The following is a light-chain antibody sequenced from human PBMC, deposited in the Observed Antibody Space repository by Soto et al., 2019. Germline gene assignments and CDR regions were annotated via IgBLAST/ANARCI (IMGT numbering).Light chain of an antibody. CDR2: KAS. CDR3: QQLHDYPIT. V-gene: IGKV1-5*03. CDR1: QGISNW. Sequence: IQLTQSPSSLSASVGDRVTITCRASQGISNWLAWYQQKPGKAPKLLIYKASTLKSGVPSRFSGSGSGTEFTLTISSLQPEDFATYYCQQLHDYPITFGQGTRLEIK. J-gene: IGKJ5*01.